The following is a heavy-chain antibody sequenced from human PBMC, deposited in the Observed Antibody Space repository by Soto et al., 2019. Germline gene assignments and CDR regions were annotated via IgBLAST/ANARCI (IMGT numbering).Heavy chain of an antibody. D-gene: IGHD3-10*01. V-gene: IGHV3-74*01. J-gene: IGHJ4*02. CDR2: VNGDGSST. CDR3: ERDSSGSCDY. Sequence: EVQLVESGGGLVQPGGSLRLSCAASGFTFSNYWMHWVRQAPGEGLVWVSRVNGDGSSTSYADSVKGRFTVSRESARSTVYRKMNSVRAEDRAVYYWERDSSGSCDYWGRGTLVPVPS. CDR1: GFTFSNYW.